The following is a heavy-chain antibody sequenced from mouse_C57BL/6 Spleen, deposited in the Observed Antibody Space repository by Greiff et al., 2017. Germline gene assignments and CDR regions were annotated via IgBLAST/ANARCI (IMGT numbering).Heavy chain of an antibody. D-gene: IGHD1-1*01. J-gene: IGHJ1*03. CDR2: ISYSGST. CDR1: GYSITSDY. Sequence: EVKLVESGPGLAKPSQTLSLTCSVTGYSITSDYWNWIRKFPGNKLEYMGYISYSGSTYYNPSLKSRNSITRDTAKNQYYLQLNSVTTEDTATYYCARDYGSSLWYFDVWGTGTTVTVSS. V-gene: IGHV3-8*01. CDR3: ARDYGSSLWYFDV.